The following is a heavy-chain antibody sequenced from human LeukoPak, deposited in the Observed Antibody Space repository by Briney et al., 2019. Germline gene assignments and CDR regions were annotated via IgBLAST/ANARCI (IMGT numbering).Heavy chain of an antibody. CDR3: ARDGRGLGFYYYYMDV. V-gene: IGHV4-38-2*02. J-gene: IGHJ6*03. CDR2: LSHSGST. Sequence: SETLSLTCTVSAYSISSGYYWGWIRQPPGKGLEWIGSLSHSGSTFYNPSLKSRVTISVDTSKNQFSLKLSSVTAADTAVYYCARDGRGLGFYYYYMDVWGKGTTVTVSS. CDR1: AYSISSGYY.